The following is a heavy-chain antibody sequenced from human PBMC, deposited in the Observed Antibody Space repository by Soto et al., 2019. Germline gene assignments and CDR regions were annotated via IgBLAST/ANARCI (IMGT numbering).Heavy chain of an antibody. CDR3: ASTSSSSFPFDY. CDR2: IIPIFGTA. CDR1: GGTFSSYA. D-gene: IGHD6-6*01. V-gene: IGHV1-69*13. Sequence: SVKVSCKASGGTFSSYAISWVRQAPGQGLEWMGGIIPIFGTANYAQKFQGRVTITADESTSTAYMELSSLRSEDTAVYHCASTSSSSFPFDYWGQGTLVTVYS. J-gene: IGHJ4*02.